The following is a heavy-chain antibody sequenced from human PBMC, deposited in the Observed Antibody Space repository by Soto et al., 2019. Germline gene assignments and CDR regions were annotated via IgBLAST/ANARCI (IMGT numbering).Heavy chain of an antibody. D-gene: IGHD6-13*01. V-gene: IGHV1-46*01. CDR3: ATGIAAAGTGFDY. J-gene: IGHJ4*02. CDR2: INPSGGST. Sequence: QVQLVQSGAEVKKPGASVKVSCKASGYTFTSYYMHWVRQAPGQGLEWMGIINPSGGSTSYAQKFQGRVTMARDTSTSTVYMELSSLRSEDPAVYYCATGIAAAGTGFDYWGQGTLVTVSS. CDR1: GYTFTSYY.